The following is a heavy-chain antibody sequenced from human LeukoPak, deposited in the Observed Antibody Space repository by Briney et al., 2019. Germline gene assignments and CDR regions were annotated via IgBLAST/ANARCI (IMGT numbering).Heavy chain of an antibody. CDR1: GFTFSSYA. CDR2: ISYDGSNK. Sequence: GGSLRLSCAASGFTFSSYAMHWVRQAPGKGLEWVAVISYDGSNKYYADSVKGRFTISRDNSKNTLYLQMNSLRAEDTAVYYCARATVKYDSSGYFDYWGQGTLVTVSS. CDR3: ARATVKYDSSGYFDY. J-gene: IGHJ4*02. V-gene: IGHV3-30-3*01. D-gene: IGHD3-22*01.